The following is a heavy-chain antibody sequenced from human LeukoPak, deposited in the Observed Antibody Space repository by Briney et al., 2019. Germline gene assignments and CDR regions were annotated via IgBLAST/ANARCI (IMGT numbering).Heavy chain of an antibody. CDR1: GFTFSDYY. Sequence: GGSLRLSCAASGFTFSDYYMSWIRQAPGKGLAGVSYISSSGSTIYYADSVKGRFTISRDNAKNSMYLQMNSLRAEDTAVYYCASTNRYYYYGMAVWGQGTKATVSS. J-gene: IGHJ6*02. CDR2: ISSSGSTI. CDR3: ASTNRYYYYGMAV. V-gene: IGHV3-11*01. D-gene: IGHD1-14*01.